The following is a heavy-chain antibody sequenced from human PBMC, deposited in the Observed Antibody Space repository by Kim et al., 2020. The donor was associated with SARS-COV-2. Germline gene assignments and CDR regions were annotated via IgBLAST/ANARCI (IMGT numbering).Heavy chain of an antibody. Sequence: GESLKISCKVSGYDFTNHYIAWVRQMPGKGLEWMGIIFPGDSDTTYSPSLQGQVTISADKSINTAYLQWSSLKASDTAIYYCARRNTAIEYYFDYWGQGTLVTVSS. CDR1: GYDFTNHY. CDR3: ARRNTAIEYYFDY. J-gene: IGHJ4*02. D-gene: IGHD5-18*01. CDR2: IFPGDSDT. V-gene: IGHV5-51*01.